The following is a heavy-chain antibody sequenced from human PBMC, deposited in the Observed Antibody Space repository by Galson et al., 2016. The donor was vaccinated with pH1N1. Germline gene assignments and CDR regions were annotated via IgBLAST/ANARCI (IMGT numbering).Heavy chain of an antibody. CDR2: ISGSGRDT. V-gene: IGHV3-23*01. D-gene: IGHD5-12*01. CDR1: GFTFNKYA. J-gene: IGHJ4*02. Sequence: SLRLSCAASGFTFNKYAMTWVRQAPGKGLEWVSAISGSGRDTYYADSVKGRFTISRDHSKDTLYLQMNSPTVEDTALYYCAKVPRLGFNAYGFDYWGQGTLVTVSS. CDR3: AKVPRLGFNAYGFDY.